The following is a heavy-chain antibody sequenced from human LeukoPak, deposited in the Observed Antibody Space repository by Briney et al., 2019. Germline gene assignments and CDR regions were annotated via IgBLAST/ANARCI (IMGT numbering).Heavy chain of an antibody. V-gene: IGHV4-38-2*02. Sequence: PSETLSLTCTVSGYSSSSGYYWGWIRQPPGKGLEWIGSIYHSGSTYYNPSLKSRVTISVDTSKNQFSLKLSSVTAADTAVYYCARDMVGASEWFDPWGQGTLVTVSS. D-gene: IGHD1-26*01. CDR3: ARDMVGASEWFDP. J-gene: IGHJ5*02. CDR2: IYHSGST. CDR1: GYSSSSGYY.